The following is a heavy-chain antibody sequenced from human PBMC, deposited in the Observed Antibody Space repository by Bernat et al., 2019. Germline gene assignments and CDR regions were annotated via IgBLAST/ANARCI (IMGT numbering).Heavy chain of an antibody. D-gene: IGHD5-12*01. CDR1: GFTFGDYA. J-gene: IGHJ4*02. V-gene: IGHV3-49*04. CDR2: IRSKAYGGTA. CDR3: TRDLRGYDLNY. Sequence: EVQLVESGGGLVQPGRSLRLSCTASGFTFGDYAMNWVRQAPGKGLEWVGLIRSKAYGGTAEYAASVKGRFTISRDDSKSIALLQMTRLKTEDTAVYYCTRDLRGYDLNYWGQGMLVTVSS.